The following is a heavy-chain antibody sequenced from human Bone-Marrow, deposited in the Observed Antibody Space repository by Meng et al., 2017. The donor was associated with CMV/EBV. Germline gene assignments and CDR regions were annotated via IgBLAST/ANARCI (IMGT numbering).Heavy chain of an antibody. Sequence: SVKVSCKASGGTFSSYAISWVRQAPGQGLEWMGGIIPILGIANYAQKFQGRVTITADKSTSTAYMELSRLRSEDTAVYYWARFSHYSMVVWGQGPTVTCSS. CDR2: IIPILGIA. CDR1: GGTFSSYA. V-gene: IGHV1-69*10. CDR3: ARFSHYSMVV. J-gene: IGHJ6*01.